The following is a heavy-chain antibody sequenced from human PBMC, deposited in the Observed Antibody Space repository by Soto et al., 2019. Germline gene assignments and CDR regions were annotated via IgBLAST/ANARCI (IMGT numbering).Heavy chain of an antibody. V-gene: IGHV4-39*01. CDR1: GASISSSSFY. J-gene: IGHJ5*02. D-gene: IGHD6-19*01. CDR3: ARTHSSGWYRRTDNWFDP. CDR2: IYYSGST. Sequence: SETLSLTCTVSGASISSSSFYWGWIRQPPGKGLESIANIYYSGSTYYNPSLKSRVTISVDTSKNQFSLKLSSVTAADTAVYYCARTHSSGWYRRTDNWFDPWGQGTLVTVSS.